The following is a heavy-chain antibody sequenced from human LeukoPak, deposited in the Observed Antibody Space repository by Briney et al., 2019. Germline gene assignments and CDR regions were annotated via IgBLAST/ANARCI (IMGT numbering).Heavy chain of an antibody. CDR2: IIPILGIA. Sequence: SVKVSCKASGGTFSSYGISWVRRAPGQGLEWMGRIIPILGIANYAQKFQGRVTITADKSTSTAYMELNSLRSEDTAVYYCARDPSDDDAYWGQGTLVTVSS. V-gene: IGHV1-69*04. D-gene: IGHD1-1*01. CDR1: GGTFSSYG. CDR3: ARDPSDDDAY. J-gene: IGHJ4*02.